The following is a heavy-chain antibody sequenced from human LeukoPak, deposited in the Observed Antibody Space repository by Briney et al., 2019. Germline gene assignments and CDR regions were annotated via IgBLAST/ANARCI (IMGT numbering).Heavy chain of an antibody. Sequence: ASVKVSCKASGYTFTSYYMHWVRQAPGRGLEWMGIINPSGGNTSYAQKFRGRVTMTRDTSTSTVYMELSSLRSEDTAVYYCARDVSDCSGGSCYSYFDYWGQGTLVTVSS. CDR3: ARDVSDCSGGSCYSYFDY. D-gene: IGHD2-15*01. CDR2: INPSGGNT. J-gene: IGHJ4*02. CDR1: GYTFTSYY. V-gene: IGHV1-46*01.